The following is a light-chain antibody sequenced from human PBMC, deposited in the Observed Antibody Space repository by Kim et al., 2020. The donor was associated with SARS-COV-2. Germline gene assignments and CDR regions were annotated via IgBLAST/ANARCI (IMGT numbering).Light chain of an antibody. J-gene: IGKJ5*01. Sequence: PGESATLSCRASQSVSSTSLAWYQQKPGQAPRLLLYSASSRATGIPDRFSGSGSGTDFTLTISRLEPEDFAVYYCQQFGSSITFGQGTRLGI. CDR2: SAS. CDR3: QQFGSSIT. V-gene: IGKV3-20*01. CDR1: QSVSSTS.